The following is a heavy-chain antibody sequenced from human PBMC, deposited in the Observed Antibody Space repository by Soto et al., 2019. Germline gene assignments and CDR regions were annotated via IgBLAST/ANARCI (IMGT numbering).Heavy chain of an antibody. CDR2: ITASGIYT. CDR1: GVIFATHT. Sequence: VHLVESGGGLNKPGASLRVSCPASGVIFATHTINWVRQAPGQGLEWVTSITASGIYTRYADSCKGRFTISRDEAKDSLYLQRNTLGAEETSAYYCVKERISNYNAYFDYWGPGTLVTVAS. D-gene: IGHD4-4*01. V-gene: IGHV3-21*01. J-gene: IGHJ4*02. CDR3: VKERISNYNAYFDY.